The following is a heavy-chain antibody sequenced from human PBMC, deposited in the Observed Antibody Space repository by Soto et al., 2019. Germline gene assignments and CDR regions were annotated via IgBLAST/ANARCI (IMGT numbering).Heavy chain of an antibody. D-gene: IGHD2-21*02. V-gene: IGHV4-31*03. Sequence: QVQLQESGPGLVKPSQTLSLTCSVSGGSISGGAYYWSWIRQHPGKGLEWIGYIHYIGSAFYNPAHKSRATLSVDTSKNLLSLKLNSVLAADTALYYCAREATAEGVTNAFYFWGQGTMVTVSS. J-gene: IGHJ3*01. CDR2: IHYIGSA. CDR3: AREATAEGVTNAFYF. CDR1: GGSISGGAYY.